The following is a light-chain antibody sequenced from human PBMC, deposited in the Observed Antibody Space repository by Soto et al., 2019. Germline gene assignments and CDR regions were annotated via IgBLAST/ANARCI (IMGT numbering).Light chain of an antibody. CDR3: QHRSSWPFT. Sequence: EIVLTQSPATLSLSPGERATLSCRASETVNSYLAWYQQKPGQAPRLLIYDVSERATGIPARFSGSGSGTDFTLAISSLEPDDFAVYYCQHRSSWPFTFGPGTKVEIK. CDR1: ETVNSY. CDR2: DVS. J-gene: IGKJ3*01. V-gene: IGKV3-11*01.